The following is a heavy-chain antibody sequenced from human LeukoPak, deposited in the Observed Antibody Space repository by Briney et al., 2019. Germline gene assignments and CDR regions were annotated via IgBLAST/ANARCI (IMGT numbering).Heavy chain of an antibody. CDR1: GGSFSGYY. Sequence: PSETLSLTCAVYGGSFSGYYWSWIRQPPGKGLEWIGEINHSGSTNYNPSLKSRVTISVDTSKNQFSLKLSSVTAADTAVYYCARGLGVAARPSYYGMEVWGQGTTVTVSS. CDR2: INHSGST. J-gene: IGHJ6*02. V-gene: IGHV4-34*01. CDR3: ARGLGVAARPSYYGMEV. D-gene: IGHD6-6*01.